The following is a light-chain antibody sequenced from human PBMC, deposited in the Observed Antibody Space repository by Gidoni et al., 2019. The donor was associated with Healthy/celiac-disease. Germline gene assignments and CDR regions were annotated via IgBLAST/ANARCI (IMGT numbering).Light chain of an antibody. J-gene: IGKJ1*01. CDR2: GAS. CDR1: QSVSSN. Sequence: IVMTQSPATLSVSPGESSTLSCRASQSVSSNLAWYQQKPGQAPRLLIYGASTRATGIPARFSGSGSGTEFTLTISSLQSEDFAVYYCQQYNNWPPLTFGQGTKVEIK. CDR3: QQYNNWPPLT. V-gene: IGKV3-15*01.